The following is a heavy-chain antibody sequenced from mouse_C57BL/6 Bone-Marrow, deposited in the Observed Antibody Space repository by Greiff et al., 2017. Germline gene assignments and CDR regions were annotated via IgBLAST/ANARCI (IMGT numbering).Heavy chain of an antibody. CDR2: ISDGGSYT. Sequence: EVKVEESGGGLVKPGGSLKLSCAASGFTFSSYAMSWVRQTPEKRLEWVATISDGGSYTYYPDNVKGRFTISRDNAKNNLYLQMSHLKSEDTAMYYCARRGDYSNYVCYFDDWGQGTTLTVSS. D-gene: IGHD2-5*01. V-gene: IGHV5-4*03. CDR3: ARRGDYSNYVCYFDD. CDR1: GFTFSSYA. J-gene: IGHJ2*01.